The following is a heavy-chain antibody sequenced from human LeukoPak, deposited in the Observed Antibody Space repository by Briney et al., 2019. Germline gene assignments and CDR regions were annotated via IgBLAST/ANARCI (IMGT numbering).Heavy chain of an antibody. Sequence: ASVKVSCKVSGYTLTELSMHWVRQAPGKGLEWMGGFDPEDGETIYAQKFQGRVTMTEDTSTDTAYMELSSLRSEDTAVYYCASANYIVGATRSPRNWVDPWGQGTLVTVSS. CDR3: ASANYIVGATRSPRNWVDP. J-gene: IGHJ5*02. CDR1: GYTLTELS. V-gene: IGHV1-24*01. CDR2: FDPEDGET. D-gene: IGHD1-26*01.